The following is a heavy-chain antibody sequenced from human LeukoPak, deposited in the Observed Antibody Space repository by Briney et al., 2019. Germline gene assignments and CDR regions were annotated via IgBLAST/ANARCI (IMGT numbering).Heavy chain of an antibody. V-gene: IGHV4-39*02. CDR2: IYYSGST. D-gene: IGHD5-18*01. CDR3: ARDLGYSYGNTPVDF. J-gene: IGHJ4*02. CDR1: GGSISSSSYY. Sequence: SETLSLTRTVSGGSISSSSYYWGWVRQPPGKGLEWNERIYYSGSTYYNPSLKSRVTISVHTSKNQFSLKLSSVTAADTAVYYCARDLGYSYGNTPVDFWGQGTLVTVPS.